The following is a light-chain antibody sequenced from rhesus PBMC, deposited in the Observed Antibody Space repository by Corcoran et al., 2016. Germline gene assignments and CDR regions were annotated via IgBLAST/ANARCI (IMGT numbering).Light chain of an antibody. CDR2: GES. CDR1: QRVSSY. CDR3: QKYSSSPLT. J-gene: IGKJ4*01. V-gene: IGKV3-53*01. Sequence: HVILTQSPATLSLSPGERATLSCRASQRVSSYLAWYQQKPGQAPRLLIYGESSRATGIPDRFSGGGSVTECTLTISSLEPEDFAVYYCQKYSSSPLTFGGGTKVEIK.